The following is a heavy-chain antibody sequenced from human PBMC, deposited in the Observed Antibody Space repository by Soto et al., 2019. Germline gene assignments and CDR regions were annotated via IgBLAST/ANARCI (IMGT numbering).Heavy chain of an antibody. J-gene: IGHJ4*02. Sequence: ASVKVSCKASGYTFTNYGISWVRQAPGQGLEWMGWVSGYNGNTNYAQKLRGRVTMTTDTSTSTAYMELRTLRSDDTAVYYCARDEGSYGFDSWGQGTLVTVSS. CDR3: ARDEGSYGFDS. V-gene: IGHV1-18*04. CDR2: VSGYNGNT. CDR1: GYTFTNYG. D-gene: IGHD3-10*01.